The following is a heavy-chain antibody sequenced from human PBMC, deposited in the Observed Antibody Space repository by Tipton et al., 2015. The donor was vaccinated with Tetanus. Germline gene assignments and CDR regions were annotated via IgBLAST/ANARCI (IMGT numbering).Heavy chain of an antibody. Sequence: QLVQSGAEVKKPGASVKVSCKASGYTFTSYGISWVRQAPGQGLEWMGWISAYNGNTNYAQKLQGRVTMTPDTSTSTAYMGLRGLRSDDTAVYYCARGGHYYDSSGYYDAFDIWGQGTMVTVSS. V-gene: IGHV1-18*04. CDR2: ISAYNGNT. CDR1: GYTFTSYG. D-gene: IGHD3-22*01. CDR3: ARGGHYYDSSGYYDAFDI. J-gene: IGHJ3*02.